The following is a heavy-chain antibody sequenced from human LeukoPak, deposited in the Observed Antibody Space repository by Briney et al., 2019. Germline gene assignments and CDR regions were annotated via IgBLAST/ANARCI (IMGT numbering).Heavy chain of an antibody. Sequence: ASVKVSCKASGYTFTGYYMHWVRQAPGQGLEWMGWINPNSGGTNYAQKFQGRVTMTRDTSISTAYMELSRLRSDDTAVYYCARDGGGFGELPFDYWGQRTLVTVSS. J-gene: IGHJ4*02. CDR1: GYTFTGYY. CDR2: INPNSGGT. V-gene: IGHV1-2*02. CDR3: ARDGGGFGELPFDY. D-gene: IGHD3-10*01.